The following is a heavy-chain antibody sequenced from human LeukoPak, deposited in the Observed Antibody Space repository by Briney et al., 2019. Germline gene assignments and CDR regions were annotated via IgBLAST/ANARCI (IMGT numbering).Heavy chain of an antibody. CDR3: ARDPYCDILTGYYKRSWFDP. V-gene: IGHV1-2*02. CDR2: INPNSGGT. J-gene: IGHJ5*02. CDR1: GYTFTGYY. D-gene: IGHD3-9*01. Sequence: GASVKVSCKASGYTFTGYYMHWVRQAPGQGLEWMGWINPNSGGTDYAQKFQGRVTMTRDTSISTAYMELSRLRSDDTAVYYCARDPYCDILTGYYKRSWFDPWGQGTLVTVSS.